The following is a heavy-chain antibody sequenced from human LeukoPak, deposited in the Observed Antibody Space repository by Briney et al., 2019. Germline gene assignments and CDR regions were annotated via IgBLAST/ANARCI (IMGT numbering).Heavy chain of an antibody. J-gene: IGHJ5*02. CDR2: IYHVGGT. D-gene: IGHD5-12*01. CDR3: ARDGRSGYEDL. V-gene: IGHV4-4*02. Sequence: GSLRLSCAASGFTFSSYWMSWVRQPPGKGLEWIGSIYHVGGTYYNPSLKSRVTISIDTSKNQFSLRLTSVTAADTAIYYCARDGRSGYEDLWGPGTLVTVSS. CDR1: GFTFSSYW.